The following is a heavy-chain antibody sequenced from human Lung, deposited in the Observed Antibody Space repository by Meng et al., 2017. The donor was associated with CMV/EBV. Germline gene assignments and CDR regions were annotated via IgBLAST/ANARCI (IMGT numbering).Heavy chain of an antibody. V-gene: IGHV4-39*07. CDR2: IYYSGST. CDR1: GGSISSSSYY. D-gene: IGHD2-2*01. J-gene: IGHJ3*02. Sequence: GSLRLXXTVSGGSISSSSYYWGWIRQPPGKGLEWIGSIYYSGSTYYNPSLKSRVTISVDTSKNQFSLKLSSVTAADTAVYYCARDIYHTDIVVVRSDAFDIWGQATXVNV. CDR3: ARDIYHTDIVVVRSDAFDI.